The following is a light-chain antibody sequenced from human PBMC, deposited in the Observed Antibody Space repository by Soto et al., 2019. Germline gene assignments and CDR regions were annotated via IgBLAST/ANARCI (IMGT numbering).Light chain of an antibody. V-gene: IGLV3-21*02. CDR2: DDR. J-gene: IGLJ1*01. CDR3: QLWDSSCHHYV. CDR1: DIGGKS. Sequence: SYELTQPPSVSVAPGQTARITCGGNDIGGKSVHWYQQRPGQAPVLVVYDDRDRPSGIPERFSGSNSGNTATLTISRVEAGDVLVYHRQLWDSSCHHYVFGSGTKVTVL.